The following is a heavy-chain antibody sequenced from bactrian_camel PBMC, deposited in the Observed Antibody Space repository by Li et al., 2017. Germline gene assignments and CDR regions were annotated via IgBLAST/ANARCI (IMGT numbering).Heavy chain of an antibody. D-gene: IGHD4*01. Sequence: HVQLVESGGGLVQPGGSLRLSCAASGFTLSSAFVNWVRQAPGKEREGVAAIYTGGGSTYYADSVKGRFSVSRDNARNTLYLQLNSLKTEDTAMYYCAAPDRYSDYELDSWGQGTQVTVS. CDR1: GFTLSSAF. CDR3: AAPDRYSDYELDS. CDR2: IYTGGGST. J-gene: IGHJ6*01. V-gene: IGHV3S1*01.